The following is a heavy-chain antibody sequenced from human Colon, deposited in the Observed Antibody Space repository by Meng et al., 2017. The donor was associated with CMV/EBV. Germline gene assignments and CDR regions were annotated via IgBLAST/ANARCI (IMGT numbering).Heavy chain of an antibody. J-gene: IGHJ5*02. Sequence: GGSLRLSCAASGFTFSGYEMNWVRQAPGKGLEWISYISTTGSSVKYADSVKGRFTISRDNAKNSLYLQMNSLRAEDTAVYYCAKEGADNWFDPWGPGIQVTVSS. V-gene: IGHV3-48*03. D-gene: IGHD4/OR15-4a*01. CDR1: GFTFSGYE. CDR2: ISTTGSSV. CDR3: AKEGADNWFDP.